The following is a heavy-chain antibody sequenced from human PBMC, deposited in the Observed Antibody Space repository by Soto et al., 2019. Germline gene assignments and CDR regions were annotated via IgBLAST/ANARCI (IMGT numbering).Heavy chain of an antibody. CDR2: IYSGGST. CDR3: ARVGQLGWFDP. CDR1: GFTVSSNY. J-gene: IGHJ5*02. Sequence: RLSCSASGFTVSSNYMSWVRQAPGKGLEWVSVIYSGGSTYYADSVKGRFTISRDNSKNTLYLQMNSLRAEDTAVYYCARVGQLGWFDPWGQGTLVTVSS. D-gene: IGHD6-6*01. V-gene: IGHV3-53*01.